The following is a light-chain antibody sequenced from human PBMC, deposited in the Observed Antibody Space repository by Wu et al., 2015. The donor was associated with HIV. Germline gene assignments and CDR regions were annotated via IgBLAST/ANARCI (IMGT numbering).Light chain of an antibody. CDR1: QAISRY. J-gene: IGKJ5*01. V-gene: IGKV1-9*01. CDR2: AAS. Sequence: DIQLTQSPSFLSASVGDRVILACRASQAISRYLAWYQQKPGKAPKLLIYAASSLQSGVPSRFSGSGSETEFTLTIDSLQPEDFATYFCQRGITFGQGTRLEIK. CDR3: QRGIT.